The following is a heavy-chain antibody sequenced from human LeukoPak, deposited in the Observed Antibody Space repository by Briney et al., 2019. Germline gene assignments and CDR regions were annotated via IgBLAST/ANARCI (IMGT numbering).Heavy chain of an antibody. J-gene: IGHJ4*02. CDR1: GITLSNYG. CDR3: AKRGVVIRVILVGFHKEAYYFDS. V-gene: IGHV3-23*01. CDR2: ISDSGGRT. Sequence: GGSPRLSCAVSGITLSNYGMSWVRQAPGKGLEWVAGISDSGGRTNYADSVKGRFTISRDNPKNTLYLQMNSLRAEDTAVYFCAKRGVVIRVILVGFHKEAYYFDSWGQGALVTVSS. D-gene: IGHD3-22*01.